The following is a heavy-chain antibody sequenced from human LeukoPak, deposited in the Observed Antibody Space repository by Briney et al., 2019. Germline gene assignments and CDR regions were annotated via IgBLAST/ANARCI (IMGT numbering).Heavy chain of an antibody. CDR1: GFTFSSYA. Sequence: PGRSLRLSCAASGFTFSSYAMHWVRQAPGKGLEWVAVISYDGSNKYYADSVKGRFTISRDDSRNMLYLQMNSLKTEDTAVYYCPTDGGGSGWRYWGQGTLVTVSS. CDR2: ISYDGSNK. J-gene: IGHJ4*02. D-gene: IGHD6-19*01. V-gene: IGHV3-30-3*01. CDR3: PTDGGGSGWRY.